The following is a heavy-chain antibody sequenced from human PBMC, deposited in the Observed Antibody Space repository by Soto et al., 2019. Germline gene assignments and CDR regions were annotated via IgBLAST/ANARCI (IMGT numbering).Heavy chain of an antibody. D-gene: IGHD2-8*01. CDR1: GFTFSSYG. Sequence: QVQLVESGGGVVQPGTSLRLSCAASGFTFSSYGLHWVRQAPGKGLEWVAVLSYDGSNEFYGDSVKGRFTISRDNSKNTLYLQMNSLRAEDTAVYYCAKWCGEPYYYYFYMDVWGKGTTVTVSS. J-gene: IGHJ6*03. CDR3: AKWCGEPYYYYFYMDV. V-gene: IGHV3-33*05. CDR2: LSYDGSNE.